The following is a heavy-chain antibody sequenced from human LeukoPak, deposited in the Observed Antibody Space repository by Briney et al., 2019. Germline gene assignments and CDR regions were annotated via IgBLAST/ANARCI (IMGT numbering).Heavy chain of an antibody. CDR1: GGSFSGYY. CDR3: ARGSQYYDFWSGYHPNWFDP. D-gene: IGHD3-3*01. J-gene: IGHJ5*02. V-gene: IGHV4-34*01. CDR2: INHSGST. Sequence: SETLSLTCAVYGGSFSGYYWSWIRQPPGKGLEWIGEINHSGSTNYNPSLKSRVTISVYTSKNQFSLKLSSVTAADTAVYYCARGSQYYDFWSGYHPNWFDPWGQGTLVTVSS.